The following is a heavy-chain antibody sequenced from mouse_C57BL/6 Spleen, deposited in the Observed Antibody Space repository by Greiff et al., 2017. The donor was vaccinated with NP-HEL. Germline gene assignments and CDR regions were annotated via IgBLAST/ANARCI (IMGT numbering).Heavy chain of an antibody. J-gene: IGHJ3*01. CDR2: IHPISGST. Sequence: VQLQPPGAELVKPGASVKLSCKASGYTFTSYWMHWVKQRPGQGLEWIGMIHPISGSTNYNEKFQSKATLTVYKSSSTAYMQLSSLTSEDSAFYYCAGDDYDRFAYWGQGTLVTVSA. CDR1: GYTFTSYW. V-gene: IGHV1-64*01. CDR3: AGDDYDRFAY. D-gene: IGHD2-4*01.